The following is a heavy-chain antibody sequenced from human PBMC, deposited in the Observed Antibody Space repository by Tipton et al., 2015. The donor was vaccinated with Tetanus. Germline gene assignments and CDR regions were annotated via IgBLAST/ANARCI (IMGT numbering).Heavy chain of an antibody. J-gene: IGHJ4*02. CDR3: ARTARRWLHPDN. V-gene: IGHV4-59*01. Sequence: TLSLTCTVSGDSMTNSYWSWIRQPPGKGLEWIAYIYYSGRTNYNPSLKSRVTILVDTSKSQFSLQLTSVTAADTAVYYCARTARRWLHPDNWGQGTLVAVSS. CDR2: IYYSGRT. CDR1: GDSMTNSY. D-gene: IGHD5-24*01.